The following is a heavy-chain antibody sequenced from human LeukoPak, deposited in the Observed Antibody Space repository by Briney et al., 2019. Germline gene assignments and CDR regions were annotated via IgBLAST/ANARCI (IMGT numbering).Heavy chain of an antibody. CDR2: IIPILGIA. V-gene: IGHV1-69*04. CDR3: ARDIVGATGEFDP. J-gene: IGHJ5*02. D-gene: IGHD1-26*01. Sequence: VASVKVSCKASGGTFSSYAISWVRQAPGQGLEWMGRIIPILGIANYAQKFQGRVTITADKSTSTAYMELSSLRSEDTAVYYCARDIVGATGEFDPWGQGTLVTVSS. CDR1: GGTFSSYA.